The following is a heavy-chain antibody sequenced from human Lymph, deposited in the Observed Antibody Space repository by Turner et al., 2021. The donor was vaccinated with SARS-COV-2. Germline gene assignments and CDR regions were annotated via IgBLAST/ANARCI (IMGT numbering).Heavy chain of an antibody. V-gene: IGHV1-69*10. CDR2: IIPILGIA. Sequence: QVQLVQSGAEVKKPGSSVTVSCKASGGTFSTYVISWVRQAPGQGLEWMGGIIPILGIANYAQKFKGRVTITADKSTSKAYMELSSLRSEDTAVYHCARRHSGNYDAFDIWGQGTMVTVSS. CDR1: GGTFSTYV. CDR3: ARRHSGNYDAFDI. J-gene: IGHJ3*02. D-gene: IGHD1-26*01.